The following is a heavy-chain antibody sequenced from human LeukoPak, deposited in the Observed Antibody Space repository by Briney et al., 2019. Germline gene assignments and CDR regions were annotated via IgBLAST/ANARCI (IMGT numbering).Heavy chain of an antibody. CDR2: IYSGGST. CDR3: ARESFAARWD. Sequence: GGSLRLSSAASGFTVSSNYMSWVRQGPGKGLEWVSVIYSGGSTYYADSVKGRFTISRDNANNFLYLQMNSLRAEDTAVYYCARESFAARWDWGQGTLVTVSS. J-gene: IGHJ4*02. CDR1: GFTVSSNY. V-gene: IGHV3-53*01. D-gene: IGHD6-6*01.